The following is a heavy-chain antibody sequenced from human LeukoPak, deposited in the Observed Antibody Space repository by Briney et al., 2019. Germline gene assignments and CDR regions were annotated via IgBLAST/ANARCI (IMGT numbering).Heavy chain of an antibody. J-gene: IGHJ4*02. CDR3: AKDGYYCSSTSCYLDY. CDR1: GFPLSSYA. CDR2: ISGSGAGT. Sequence: PGGSLRLSCAASGFPLSSYAMSWVRQGPGKGLEWVSAISGSGAGTYYADSVKGRFTIPRDNSKNTLYLQMNSLRAEDTAIYYCAKDGYYCSSTSCYLDYWGQGTLVTVSS. D-gene: IGHD2-2*01. V-gene: IGHV3-23*01.